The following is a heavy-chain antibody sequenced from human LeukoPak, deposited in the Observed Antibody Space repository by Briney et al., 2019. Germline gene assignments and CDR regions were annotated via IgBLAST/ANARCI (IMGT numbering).Heavy chain of an antibody. CDR1: GYTFTSYG. CDR3: ARGRNLDAFDI. V-gene: IGHV1-8*02. Sequence: EASVKVSCKASGYTFTSYGISWVRQAPGQGLEWMGWMNPNSGNTGYAQKFQGRVTMTRNTSISTAYMELSSLRSEDTAVYYCARGRNLDAFDIWGQGTMVTVSS. CDR2: MNPNSGNT. J-gene: IGHJ3*02.